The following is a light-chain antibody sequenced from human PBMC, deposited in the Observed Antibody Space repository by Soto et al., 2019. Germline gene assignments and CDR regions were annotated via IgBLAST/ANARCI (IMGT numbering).Light chain of an antibody. V-gene: IGKV1-5*01. Sequence: IQMTQSPSTLSGSLGDRVTITCRASQTISSWLAWYQQKPGKAPESLIYAASSLQSGVPSKFSGSGSGTDFTLTISSLQPEDFATYYCQQYNSYPITFGQGTRLEIK. CDR2: AAS. CDR3: QQYNSYPIT. J-gene: IGKJ5*01. CDR1: QTISSW.